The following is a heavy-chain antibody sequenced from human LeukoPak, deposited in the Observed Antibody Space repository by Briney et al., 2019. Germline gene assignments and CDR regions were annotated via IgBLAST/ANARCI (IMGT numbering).Heavy chain of an antibody. D-gene: IGHD3-22*01. Sequence: WASVKVYCKASGGTFSSYAIRWVRQAPGQGLEWMGRIIPILGIANYAQKFQGRVTITADKSTSTAYMELSSLRSEDTAVYYCARDYGSYDSSGYYGRAFDYWGQGTLVTVSS. CDR2: IIPILGIA. V-gene: IGHV1-69*04. CDR3: ARDYGSYDSSGYYGRAFDY. J-gene: IGHJ4*02. CDR1: GGTFSSYA.